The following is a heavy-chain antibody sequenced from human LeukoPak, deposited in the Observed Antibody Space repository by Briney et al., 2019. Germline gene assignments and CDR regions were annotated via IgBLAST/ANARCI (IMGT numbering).Heavy chain of an antibody. CDR1: EHNDNAFR. D-gene: IGHD1-1*01. J-gene: IGHJ5*02. Sequence: APVKASCSPSEHNDNAFRVTWVRQAPGQGLECMGWISAFTGDTISAQKFQGRVTTTTDTSTDTAYMEMRSLRSDDTAVYYCAREATGRAFDPWGQGTLVTVSS. CDR3: AREATGRAFDP. V-gene: IGHV1-18*01. CDR2: ISAFTGDT.